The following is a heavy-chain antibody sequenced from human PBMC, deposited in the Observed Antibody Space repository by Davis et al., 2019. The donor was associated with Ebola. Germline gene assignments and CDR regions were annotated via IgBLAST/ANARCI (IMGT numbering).Heavy chain of an antibody. J-gene: IGHJ5*02. CDR1: GGSFSGYY. CDR3: ARGVGYCSGDSCYENWFDP. Sequence: SETLSLTCAVYGGSFSGYYWSWIRQPPGKGLEWIGEINHSGSTNYNPSLKSRVTISVDTSKNQFSLKLSSVTAADTAVYYCARGVGYCSGDSCYENWFDPWGQGTLVTVSS. V-gene: IGHV4-34*01. CDR2: INHSGST. D-gene: IGHD2-15*01.